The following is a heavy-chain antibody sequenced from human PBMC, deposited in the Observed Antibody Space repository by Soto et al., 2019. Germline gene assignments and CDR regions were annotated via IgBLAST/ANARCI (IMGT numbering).Heavy chain of an antibody. CDR2: ISGSGGST. CDR1: GFTFSSYA. D-gene: IGHD3-22*01. Sequence: HPGGSLRLSCAASGFTFSSYAMSWIRQAPGKGLEWVSAISGSGGSTYYADSVKGRFTISRDNSKNTLYLQMNSLRAEDTAVYYCAEVPLLYYYDSSGYYSPNDYWGQGTLVTVSS. J-gene: IGHJ4*02. V-gene: IGHV3-23*01. CDR3: AEVPLLYYYDSSGYYSPNDY.